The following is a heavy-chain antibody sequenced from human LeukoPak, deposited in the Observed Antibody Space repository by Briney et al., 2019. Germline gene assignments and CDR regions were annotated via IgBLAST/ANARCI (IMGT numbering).Heavy chain of an antibody. CDR1: GFTFSSYW. J-gene: IGHJ4*02. CDR3: ARGRGSSWYYFDY. D-gene: IGHD6-13*01. Sequence: GGSLRLSCAASGFTFSSYWMSWVRQAPGKGLEWVANIKQDGSEKYYVDSVKGRFTISRDNAKNSLYLQMNSLRAEDTAVYYCARGRGSSWYYFDYWGQGTLVTVSS. V-gene: IGHV3-7*01. CDR2: IKQDGSEK.